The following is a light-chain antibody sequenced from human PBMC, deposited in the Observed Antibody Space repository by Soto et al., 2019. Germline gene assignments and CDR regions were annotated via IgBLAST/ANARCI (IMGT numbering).Light chain of an antibody. J-gene: IGKJ3*01. V-gene: IGKV3-11*01. CDR1: QSVSSY. CDR2: DAS. CDR3: QQRSNWPLLT. Sequence: EIVLTQSPATLSLSPGERATLSCRASQSVSSYLAWYQQKPGQAPRLLIYDASNRATGIPARFSGSGSGTDFTITISSLEPEDFAVYYCQQRSNWPLLTFGPGTKVDIK.